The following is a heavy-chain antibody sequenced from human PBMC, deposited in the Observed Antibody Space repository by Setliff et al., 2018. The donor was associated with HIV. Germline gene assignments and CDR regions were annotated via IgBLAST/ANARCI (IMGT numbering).Heavy chain of an antibody. D-gene: IGHD3-16*01. Sequence: ASVKVSCKASGYTFTSHYIYWVRRAPGQGLQWMGIINPGDGSTIYAQKFQGRVTMTRDTSTSTLYMELSSLRSEDTAVYYCARDATYDYVWGTSSLVLDYWGQGTLVTAPQ. V-gene: IGHV1-46*01. CDR1: GYTFTSHY. CDR3: ARDATYDYVWGTSSLVLDY. CDR2: INPGDGST. J-gene: IGHJ4*02.